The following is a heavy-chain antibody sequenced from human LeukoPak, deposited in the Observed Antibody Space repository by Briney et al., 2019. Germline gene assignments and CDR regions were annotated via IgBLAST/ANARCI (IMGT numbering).Heavy chain of an antibody. D-gene: IGHD3-22*01. V-gene: IGHV3-7*01. J-gene: IGHJ4*02. CDR2: IKQDGSEK. CDR1: GFTFNSYW. CDR3: AREVEDSSGFIDY. Sequence: GGSLRLSCAASGFTFNSYWMSWVRQAPGKGLEWVANIKQDGSEKYDVDSVKGRFTISRDNAKNSLYLQMNSLRAEDTAVYYCAREVEDSSGFIDYWGQGTLVTVSS.